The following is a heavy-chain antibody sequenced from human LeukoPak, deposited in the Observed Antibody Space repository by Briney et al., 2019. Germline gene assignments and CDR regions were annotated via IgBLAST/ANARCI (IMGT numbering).Heavy chain of an antibody. Sequence: PGGSLRLSCAASGFTFSSYWMSWVRQAPGKGLEWVANIKQDGSEKYYVDSVKGRFTISRDNAKNSLYLQMNSLRAEDTAVYYCAKDGYNYYPPYFDYWGQGTLVTVSS. CDR1: GFTFSSYW. J-gene: IGHJ4*02. CDR3: AKDGYNYYPPYFDY. V-gene: IGHV3-7*01. CDR2: IKQDGSEK. D-gene: IGHD5-24*01.